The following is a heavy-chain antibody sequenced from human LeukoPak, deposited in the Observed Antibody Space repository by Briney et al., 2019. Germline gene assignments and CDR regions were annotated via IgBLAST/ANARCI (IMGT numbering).Heavy chain of an antibody. CDR1: GGSIRNSNFY. V-gene: IGHV4-39*07. CDR3: AREDDEDIVLMLD. Sequence: SETLSLTCTVSGGSIRNSNFYWGWIRQSPGKGLEWLGSIFYDGSSDYNPSLKSRVTISVDTSKNHFSLKLSSVTAADTAVYYCAREDDEDIVLMLDWGQGTLVTVSS. D-gene: IGHD2-8*01. J-gene: IGHJ4*02. CDR2: IFYDGSS.